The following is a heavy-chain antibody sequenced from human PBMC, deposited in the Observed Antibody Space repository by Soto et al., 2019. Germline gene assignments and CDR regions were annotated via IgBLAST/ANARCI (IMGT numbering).Heavy chain of an antibody. CDR3: AKDEDPNYSRWLQLVISGYFDY. J-gene: IGHJ4*02. V-gene: IGHV3-23*01. CDR1: GFTFSSYA. Sequence: GGSLRLSCAASGFTFSSYAMSWVRQAPGKGLEWVSAISGSGGSTYYADSVKGRFTISRDNSKNTLYLQMNSLRAEDTAVYYCAKDEDPNYSRWLQLVISGYFDYWGQGTLVTVSS. D-gene: IGHD5-12*01. CDR2: ISGSGGST.